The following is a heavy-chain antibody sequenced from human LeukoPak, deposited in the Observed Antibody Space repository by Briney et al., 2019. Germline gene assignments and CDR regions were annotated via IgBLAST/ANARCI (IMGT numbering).Heavy chain of an antibody. D-gene: IGHD2-2*01. V-gene: IGHV3-52*01. CDR3: VRGVGSSTSCYVRAFDI. CDR1: GFTFSNSW. J-gene: IGHJ3*02. CDR2: IKCDGSEK. Sequence: PGGSLRLSCAASGFTFSNSWMHWVCQAPEKGLEWVADIKCDGSEKCYVDSVKGRLTISRDNAKNSLYLQVNSLRAEDMTVYYCVRGVGSSTSCYVRAFDIWGRGTMATVSS.